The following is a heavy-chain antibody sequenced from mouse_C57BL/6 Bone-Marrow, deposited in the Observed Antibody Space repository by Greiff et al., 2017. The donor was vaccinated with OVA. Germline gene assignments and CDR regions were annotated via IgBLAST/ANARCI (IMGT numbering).Heavy chain of an antibody. J-gene: IGHJ4*01. D-gene: IGHD2-5*01. CDR3: TRGYSNYYAMDY. V-gene: IGHV1-15*01. Sequence: QVQLQQSGAELVRPGASVTLSCKASGYTFTDYEMHWVKQTPVHGLEWIGAIDPETGGTAYNQKFKGKVILTADNSSSTAYMELRSLTSEDSAVYYCTRGYSNYYAMDYWGQGTSVTVSS. CDR1: GYTFTDYE. CDR2: IDPETGGT.